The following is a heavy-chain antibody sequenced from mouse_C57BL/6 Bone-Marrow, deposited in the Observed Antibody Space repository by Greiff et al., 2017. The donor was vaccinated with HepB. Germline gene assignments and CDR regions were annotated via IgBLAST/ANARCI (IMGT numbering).Heavy chain of an antibody. CDR2: IWGDGST. V-gene: IGHV2-3*01. J-gene: IGHJ1*03. D-gene: IGHD2-3*01. CDR1: GFSLTSYG. Sequence: VKLMESGPGLVAPSQSLSITCTVSGFSLTSYGVSWVRQPPGKGLEWLGVIWGDGSTNYHSALLSRLGISKDNSKSQVFLKLNSLQTDDTATYYCATLYDGYPYWYFDVWGTGTTVTVSS. CDR3: ATLYDGYPYWYFDV.